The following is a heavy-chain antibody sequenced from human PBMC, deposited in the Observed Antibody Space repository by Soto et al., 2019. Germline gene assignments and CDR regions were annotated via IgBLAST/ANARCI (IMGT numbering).Heavy chain of an antibody. CDR3: ASPTKPLYYYYGMDV. CDR2: IIPIFGTA. V-gene: IGHV1-69*13. J-gene: IGHJ6*02. CDR1: DYTFTIYG. Sequence: GASVKVSCKASDYTFTIYGISWVRQAPGQGLEWMGGIIPIFGTANYAQKFQGRVTITADESTSTAYMELSSLRSEDTAVYYCASPTKPLYYYYGMDVWGQGTTVTVSS. D-gene: IGHD1-1*01.